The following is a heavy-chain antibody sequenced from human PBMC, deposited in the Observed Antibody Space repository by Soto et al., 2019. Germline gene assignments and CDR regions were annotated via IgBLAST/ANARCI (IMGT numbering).Heavy chain of an antibody. J-gene: IGHJ1*01. CDR3: AKDRDIVVVVAALQH. CDR2: ISYDGSNK. Sequence: QVQLVESGGGVVQPGRSLRLSCAASGFTFSSYGMHWVRQAPGKGLEWVAVISYDGSNKYYADSVKGRFTISRDNSKNPLYLKMNSLRAEDTAVYYCAKDRDIVVVVAALQHWGQGTLVTVSS. V-gene: IGHV3-30*18. D-gene: IGHD2-15*01. CDR1: GFTFSSYG.